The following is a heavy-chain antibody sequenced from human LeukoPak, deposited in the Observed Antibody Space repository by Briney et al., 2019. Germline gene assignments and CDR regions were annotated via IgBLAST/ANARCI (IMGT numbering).Heavy chain of an antibody. CDR2: ISSSSSYI. J-gene: IGHJ4*02. D-gene: IGHD3-10*01. CDR3: ASDNGITMVRGVILY. Sequence: SGGSLRLSCAASGFTFSSYSMNWVRQAPGKGLEWVSSISSSSSYIYYADSVKGRFTISRDNAKNSLYLQMNSLRAEDTAVYYCASDNGITMVRGVILYWGQGTLVTVSS. V-gene: IGHV3-21*01. CDR1: GFTFSSYS.